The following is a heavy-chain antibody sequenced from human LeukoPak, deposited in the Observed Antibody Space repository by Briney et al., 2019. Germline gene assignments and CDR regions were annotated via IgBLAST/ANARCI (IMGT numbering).Heavy chain of an antibody. Sequence: SETLSLTCTVSGGSISSGSYYWSWIRQPAGKGLEWIGRIYTSGSTNYNPSLKSRVTMSVDTSKNQFSLKLSSVTAADTAVYYCARDGYSYGSGSSHFDYWGKGTLVTVSS. D-gene: IGHD3-10*01. CDR2: IYTSGST. CDR1: GGSISSGSYY. CDR3: ARDGYSYGSGSSHFDY. J-gene: IGHJ4*02. V-gene: IGHV4-61*02.